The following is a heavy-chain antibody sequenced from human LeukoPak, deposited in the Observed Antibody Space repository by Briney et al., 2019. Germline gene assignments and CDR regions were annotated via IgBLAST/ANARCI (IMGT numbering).Heavy chain of an antibody. J-gene: IGHJ4*02. V-gene: IGHV1-69*13. CDR1: GGTFSSYA. CDR3: ARADTWIQLWFDY. CDR2: IIPIFGTA. D-gene: IGHD5-18*01. Sequence: ASVKVSCKASGGTFSSYAISWVRQAPGQGLEWMGGIIPIFGTANYAQKFQGRVTITADESTSTAYMELSSLRSEDTAVYYCARADTWIQLWFDYWGQGTLVTVSS.